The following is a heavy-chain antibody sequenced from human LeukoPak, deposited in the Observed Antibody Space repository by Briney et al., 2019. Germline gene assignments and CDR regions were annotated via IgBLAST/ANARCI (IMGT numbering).Heavy chain of an antibody. Sequence: TSETLSLTCSVSGDSITSGSYYWSWIRQPPGKGLEWIGYIYYSGSTNYNPSLKSRVTISVDTSKNQFSLKLSSVTAADTAVYYCARGRVRGVIIRGLVDYWGQGTLVTVSS. V-gene: IGHV4-61*01. J-gene: IGHJ4*02. D-gene: IGHD3-10*01. CDR1: GDSITSGSYY. CDR2: IYYSGST. CDR3: ARGRVRGVIIRGLVDY.